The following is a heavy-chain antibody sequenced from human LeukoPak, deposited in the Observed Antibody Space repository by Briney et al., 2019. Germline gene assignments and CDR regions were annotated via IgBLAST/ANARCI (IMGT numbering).Heavy chain of an antibody. CDR1: GFTFSSYW. V-gene: IGHV3-7*01. D-gene: IGHD6-13*01. CDR3: ARVRIAAAGRSWDY. CDR2: IKQDGSEK. J-gene: IGHJ4*02. Sequence: GGSLRLSCAASGFTFSSYWMSWVRQAPGKGLEWVANIKQDGSEKYYVDSVKGRFTISRDNAKNSLYLQMNSLGAEDTAVYYCARVRIAAAGRSWDYWGQGTLVTVSS.